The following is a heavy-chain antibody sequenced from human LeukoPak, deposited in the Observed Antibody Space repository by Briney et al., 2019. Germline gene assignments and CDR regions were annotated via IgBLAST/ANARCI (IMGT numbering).Heavy chain of an antibody. Sequence: SDTLSLTCAVSGYSISSSNWWGWIRQPPGKGLEWIGYIYYSGSTYYNPSLKSRVTMSVDTSKNQFSLKLSSVTAVDTAAYYCAREDRVTTFDYWGQGTLVTVSS. V-gene: IGHV4-28*03. CDR1: GYSISSSNW. D-gene: IGHD4-11*01. J-gene: IGHJ4*02. CDR2: IYYSGST. CDR3: AREDRVTTFDY.